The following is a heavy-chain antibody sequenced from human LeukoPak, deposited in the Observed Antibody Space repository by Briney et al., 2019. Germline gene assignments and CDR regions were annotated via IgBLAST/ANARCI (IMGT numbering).Heavy chain of an antibody. J-gene: IGHJ4*02. CDR2: ISGSGGST. Sequence: GGSLRLSCAASGFTFSSYAMSWVRQAPGKGLEWVSAISGSGGSTCYADSVKGRFTISRDNSKNTLYLQMNSLRAEDTAVYYCAKKVGAAAGATPVDYWGQGTLVTVSS. CDR1: GFTFSSYA. V-gene: IGHV3-23*01. D-gene: IGHD6-13*01. CDR3: AKKVGAAAGATPVDY.